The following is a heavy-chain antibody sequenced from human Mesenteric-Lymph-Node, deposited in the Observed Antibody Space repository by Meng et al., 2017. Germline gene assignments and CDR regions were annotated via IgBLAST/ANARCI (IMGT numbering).Heavy chain of an antibody. J-gene: IGHJ4*02. D-gene: IGHD4-17*01. CDR1: GFTFSSYS. Sequence: GESLKISCAASGFTFSSYSMNWVRQAPGKGLEWVSSISSSSSYIYYADSVKGRFTISSDNAKNSLYLQMNSLRAEDTAVYYCARDEDDYGDYGGEVYWGQGTLVTVSS. V-gene: IGHV3-21*01. CDR3: ARDEDDYGDYGGEVY. CDR2: ISSSSSYI.